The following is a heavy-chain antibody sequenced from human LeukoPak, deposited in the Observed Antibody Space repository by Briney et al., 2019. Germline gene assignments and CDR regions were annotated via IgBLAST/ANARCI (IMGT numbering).Heavy chain of an antibody. CDR2: IGTAGDT. J-gene: IGHJ5*02. Sequence: PGGSLSLSCAASGFTFSSYAMHWVRQATGKGLEWVSAIGTAGDTYYPGSVKGRFTISKENAKNSLYLQMSSLRAGDTAVYYWARGRSGSYDHWGQGTLVTVSS. CDR3: ARGRSGSYDH. D-gene: IGHD1-26*01. V-gene: IGHV3-13*01. CDR1: GFTFSSYA.